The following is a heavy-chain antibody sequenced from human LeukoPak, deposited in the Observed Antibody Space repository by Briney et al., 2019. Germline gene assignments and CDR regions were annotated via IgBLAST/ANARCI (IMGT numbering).Heavy chain of an antibody. D-gene: IGHD2-15*01. J-gene: IGHJ4*01. CDR3: ARFHRGWYFVY. V-gene: IGHV3-53*01. CDR2: LFSGGSS. CDR1: GFTVSSNS. Sequence: PGGSLRLSCVASGFTVSSNSMNWLRQAPGKGLEWVSILFSGGSSLYADSVKGRFTISRDNSKNTLYLQMNSLRAEDTAVYYCARFHRGWYFVYWGHRTLVTVSS.